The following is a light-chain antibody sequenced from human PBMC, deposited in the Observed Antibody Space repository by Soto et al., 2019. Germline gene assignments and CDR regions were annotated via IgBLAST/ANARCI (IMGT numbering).Light chain of an antibody. CDR3: SSYTRSSSNV. J-gene: IGLJ1*01. V-gene: IGLV2-14*01. Sequence: QSVLTQPASVSGSPGQSITISCTGTSSDVGGYNYVSWYQQHPGKAPKLMIYEVSNRPSGVSNRLSGSKSGNTASLTISGLQAEDEADYYCSSYTRSSSNVFGTGKKVXV. CDR1: SSDVGGYNY. CDR2: EVS.